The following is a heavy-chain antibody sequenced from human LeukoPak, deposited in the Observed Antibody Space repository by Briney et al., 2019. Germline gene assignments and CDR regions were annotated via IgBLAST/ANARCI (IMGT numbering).Heavy chain of an antibody. Sequence: GGSLRLSCAASGFTFSIYEINWVRQAPGKGLEWLSHISTSGSSVHYADSVKGRFTISRDNAENSLYLQMYSLRAEDTAVYYCARDLLRAGTGYYFDYWGQGTLVTVSS. D-gene: IGHD6-13*01. CDR2: ISTSGSSV. CDR3: ARDLLRAGTGYYFDY. CDR1: GFTFSIYE. J-gene: IGHJ4*02. V-gene: IGHV3-48*03.